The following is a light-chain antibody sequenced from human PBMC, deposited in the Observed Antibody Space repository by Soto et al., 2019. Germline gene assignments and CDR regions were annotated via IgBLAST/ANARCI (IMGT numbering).Light chain of an antibody. CDR1: QSLLQSNGYNY. CDR2: LGS. CDR3: MQPLQSWT. J-gene: IGKJ1*01. Sequence: DIVMTQSPLSLPVTPREPASISCRSSQSLLQSNGYNYLDWYLQKPGQSPQLLIYLGSNRASGVPDRFSGSGSGTDFTLKISRVEAEDVGVYYCMQPLQSWTFGQGTKVDIK. V-gene: IGKV2-28*01.